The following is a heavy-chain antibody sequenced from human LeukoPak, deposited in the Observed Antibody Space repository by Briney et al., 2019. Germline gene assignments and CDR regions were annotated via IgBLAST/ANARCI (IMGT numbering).Heavy chain of an antibody. J-gene: IGHJ4*02. CDR1: GYTFTGYY. V-gene: IGHV1-2*02. CDR3: ARGLSSGWYTFDH. Sequence: ASVKVSCKASGYTFTGYYMHWVRQAPGQGLEWMGWINPNSGGTNYAQKFQGRVTMTRDTSISTAYMELSRLRSDDTAVYYCARGLSSGWYTFDHWGQGTLVTVSS. CDR2: INPNSGGT. D-gene: IGHD6-19*01.